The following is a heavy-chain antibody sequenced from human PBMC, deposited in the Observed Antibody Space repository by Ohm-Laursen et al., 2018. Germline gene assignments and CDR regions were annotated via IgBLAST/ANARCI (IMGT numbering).Heavy chain of an antibody. J-gene: IGHJ6*02. Sequence: SLRLSCTASGFTFSSYGMHWVRQAPGKGLEWVAVISYDGSNKYYADSVKGRFTISRDNSKNTLYLQMNSLRAEDTAVYYCARLLSGWPYYYYGMDVWGQGTTVTVSS. CDR2: ISYDGSNK. V-gene: IGHV3-33*05. CDR3: ARLLSGWPYYYYGMDV. D-gene: IGHD6-19*01. CDR1: GFTFSSYG.